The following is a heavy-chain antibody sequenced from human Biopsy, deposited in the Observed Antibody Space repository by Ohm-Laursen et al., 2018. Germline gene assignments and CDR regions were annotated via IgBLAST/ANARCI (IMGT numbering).Heavy chain of an antibody. J-gene: IGHJ5*02. V-gene: IGHV4-31*01. CDR2: IFNSANT. CDR3: ARGDYFDSNGYFWFDP. D-gene: IGHD3-22*01. Sequence: PSQTLSLTCTVSGGSISSGGSYWSWIRQRPGKGLEWIGYIFNSANTYYNPSLKNLITISGDTSKNQFSLKLNSVTAADTAAYYCARGDYFDSNGYFWFDPWGQGTLVTVSS. CDR1: GGSISSGGSY.